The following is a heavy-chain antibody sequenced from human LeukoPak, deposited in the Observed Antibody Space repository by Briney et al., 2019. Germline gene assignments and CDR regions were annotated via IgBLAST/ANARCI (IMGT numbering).Heavy chain of an antibody. CDR2: IIPIFGTA. CDR3: ASGSGEDDAFDI. J-gene: IGHJ3*02. Sequence: ASVKVSCKASGGTFSSYAISWVRQAPGQGLEWMGGIIPIFGTANYAQKFQGRVTITTDESTSTAYMELSSLRSEDTAVYYCASGSGEDDAFDIWGQGTMVTVSS. CDR1: GGTFSSYA. D-gene: IGHD3-10*01. V-gene: IGHV1-69*05.